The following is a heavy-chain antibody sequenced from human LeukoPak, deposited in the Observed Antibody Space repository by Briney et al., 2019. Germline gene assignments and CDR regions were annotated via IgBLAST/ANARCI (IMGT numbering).Heavy chain of an antibody. V-gene: IGHV4-4*03. J-gene: IGHJ3*02. CDR3: ARDLLVITGAFDI. Sequence: PGSLRLSCSASGFAFSNYNIHWVRQPPGKGLEWIGEIYHSGSTNYNPSLKSRVTISVDKSKNQFSLKLSSVTAADTAVYYCARDLLVITGAFDIWGQGTMVTVSS. CDR1: GFAFSNYNI. D-gene: IGHD3-22*01. CDR2: IYHSGST.